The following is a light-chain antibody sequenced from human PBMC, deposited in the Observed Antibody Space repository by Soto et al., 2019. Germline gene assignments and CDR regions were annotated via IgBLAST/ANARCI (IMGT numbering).Light chain of an antibody. J-gene: IGLJ1*01. CDR3: QSYDSGLSAFYV. CDR1: SSNIGAGYD. V-gene: IGLV1-40*01. Sequence: QSVLTQPPSVSGAPGQRVTISCTGSSSNIGAGYDVHWYQQLPGTAPKLLIYHNSDRPSGVPDRFSGSKSGTSAPLAITGLQAEDEADYYCQSYDSGLSAFYVFGTGTKVTVL. CDR2: HNS.